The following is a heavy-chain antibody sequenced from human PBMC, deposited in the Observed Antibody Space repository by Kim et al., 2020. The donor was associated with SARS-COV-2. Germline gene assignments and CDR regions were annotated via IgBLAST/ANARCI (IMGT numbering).Heavy chain of an antibody. Sequence: KCQGRVTITADESTSTAYMELSSLRSEDTAVYYCARGWHYGSGSYAPFDYWGQGTLVTVSS. V-gene: IGHV1-69*01. D-gene: IGHD3-10*01. CDR3: ARGWHYGSGSYAPFDY. J-gene: IGHJ4*02.